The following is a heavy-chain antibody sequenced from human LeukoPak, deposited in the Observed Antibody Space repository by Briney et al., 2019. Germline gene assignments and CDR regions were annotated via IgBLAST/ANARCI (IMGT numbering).Heavy chain of an antibody. CDR3: AREFYPPFTMVRVSWFDP. V-gene: IGHV1-46*01. J-gene: IGHJ5*02. Sequence: ASVKVSCKASGYTFTSYYMHWVGQAPGQGLEWMGIINPSGGSTSYAQKFQGRVTMTRDTSTSTVYMELSSLRSEDTAVYYCAREFYPPFTMVRVSWFDPWGQGTLVTVSS. D-gene: IGHD3-10*01. CDR2: INPSGGST. CDR1: GYTFTSYY.